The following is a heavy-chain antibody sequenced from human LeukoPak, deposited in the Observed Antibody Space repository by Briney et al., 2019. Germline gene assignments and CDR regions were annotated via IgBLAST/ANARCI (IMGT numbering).Heavy chain of an antibody. Sequence: EASVKVSCKAPGYTFTGYYMHWVRQAPGQGLEWMGWINPNSGGTNYAQKFQGRVTMTRDTSISTAYMELSRLRSDDTAVYYCARDNFMAGYYDSSRGDIWGQGTMVTVSS. V-gene: IGHV1-2*02. CDR3: ARDNFMAGYYDSSRGDI. J-gene: IGHJ3*02. D-gene: IGHD3-22*01. CDR2: INPNSGGT. CDR1: GYTFTGYY.